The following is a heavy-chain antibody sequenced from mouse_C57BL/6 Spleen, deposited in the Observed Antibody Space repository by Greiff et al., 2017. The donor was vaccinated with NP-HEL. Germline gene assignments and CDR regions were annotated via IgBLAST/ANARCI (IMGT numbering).Heavy chain of an antibody. J-gene: IGHJ2*01. CDR1: GFNIKDDY. Sequence: EVMLVESGAELVRPGASVKLSCTASGFNIKDDYMHWVKQRPEQGLEWIGWIDPENGDTEYASKFQGKATITADTSSNPAYLQLSSLTSEDTAVYYCTPPHSVVARDYWGQGTTLTVSS. CDR3: TPPHSVVARDY. V-gene: IGHV14-4*01. CDR2: IDPENGDT. D-gene: IGHD1-1*01.